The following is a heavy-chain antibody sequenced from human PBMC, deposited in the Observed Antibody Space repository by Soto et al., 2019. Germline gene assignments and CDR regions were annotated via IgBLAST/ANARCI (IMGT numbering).Heavy chain of an antibody. V-gene: IGHV4-30-2*01. J-gene: IGHJ4*02. CDR1: GASISYGNYA. CDR2: INHLETT. CDR3: ARGGGSDSFDY. D-gene: IGHD1-26*01. Sequence: TLSLTCTVSGASISYGNYAWSWIRQTPGKGLEWIGYINHLETTFYNPSFESRLTLSIDRAKNQFSLNLNSMSAADWTVYFCARGGGSDSFDYWGQGILVTVSS.